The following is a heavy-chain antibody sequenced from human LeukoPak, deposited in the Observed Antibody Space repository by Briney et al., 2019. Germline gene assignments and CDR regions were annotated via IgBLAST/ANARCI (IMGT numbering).Heavy chain of an antibody. CDR2: IYYSGST. D-gene: IGHD2-2*01. CDR3: ARVPAAIGGFDP. CDR1: GGSISSGDYY. Sequence: SETLSLNCTVSGGSISSGDYYWSWIRQPPGKGLAWIGYIYYSGSTYYNPSLKSRVTISVDTSKNQFSLKLSSVTAADTAVYYCARVPAAIGGFDPWGQGTLVTVSS. V-gene: IGHV4-30-4*08. J-gene: IGHJ5*02.